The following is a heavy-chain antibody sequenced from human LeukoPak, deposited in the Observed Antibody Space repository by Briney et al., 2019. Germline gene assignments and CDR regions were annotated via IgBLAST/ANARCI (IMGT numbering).Heavy chain of an antibody. CDR3: GRGGYCSGGTCFHGRYYGMDV. CDR2: MNPSGGST. V-gene: IGHV1-46*01. CDR1: GCTFTSYY. Sequence: ASVKVSCKASGCTFTSYYMHWVRQAPGQGLEWMGIMNPSGGSTSYAQKFQGRVTMTRDTSTSTVYMELSSLRSEDTAVYYCGRGGYCSGGTCFHGRYYGMDVWGQGTTVTVSS. J-gene: IGHJ6*02. D-gene: IGHD2-15*01.